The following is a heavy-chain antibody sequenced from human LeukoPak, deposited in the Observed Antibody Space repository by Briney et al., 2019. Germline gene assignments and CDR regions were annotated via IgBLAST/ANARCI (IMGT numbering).Heavy chain of an antibody. D-gene: IGHD3-10*02. CDR2: ISSSGSTI. CDR1: GFTFSNYV. J-gene: IGHJ6*04. CDR3: AELGITMIGGV. Sequence: GGSLRLSCAASGFTFSNYVMHWVRQAPGKGLEWVSYISSSGSTIYYADSVKGRFTVSRDNAKNSLYLQMNSLRAEDTAVYYCAELGITMIGGVWGKGTTVTISS. V-gene: IGHV3-48*03.